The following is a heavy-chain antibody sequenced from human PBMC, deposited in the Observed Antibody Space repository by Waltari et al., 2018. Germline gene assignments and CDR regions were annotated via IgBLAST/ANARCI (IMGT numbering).Heavy chain of an antibody. D-gene: IGHD4-17*01. V-gene: IGHV3-33*01. Sequence: QVQLVESGGGVVQPGRSLRLSCAASGLPFSSYGMHWVRQAPGKGLEWVAVIWYDGSNKYYADSVKGRFTISRDNSKNTLYLQMNSLRAEDTAVYYCARDPRMYGDHAFDIWGQGTMVTVSS. J-gene: IGHJ3*02. CDR1: GLPFSSYG. CDR2: IWYDGSNK. CDR3: ARDPRMYGDHAFDI.